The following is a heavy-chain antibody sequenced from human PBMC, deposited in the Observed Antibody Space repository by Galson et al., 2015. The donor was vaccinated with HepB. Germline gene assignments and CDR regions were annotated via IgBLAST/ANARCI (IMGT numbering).Heavy chain of an antibody. CDR2: IIPIFGTA. Sequence: SVKVSCKASGGTFSSYAISWVRQAPGQGLEWMGGIIPIFGTANYAQKFQGRVTITADESTSTAYMELSSLRSEDTAVYYCARDGSLRFGGPGVDGMDVWGQGTTVTVSS. D-gene: IGHD3-10*01. CDR1: GGTFSSYA. J-gene: IGHJ6*02. CDR3: ARDGSLRFGGPGVDGMDV. V-gene: IGHV1-69*13.